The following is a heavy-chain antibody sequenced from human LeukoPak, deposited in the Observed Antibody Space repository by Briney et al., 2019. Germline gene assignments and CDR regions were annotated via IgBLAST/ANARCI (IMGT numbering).Heavy chain of an antibody. CDR2: INHSGST. V-gene: IGHV4-34*01. J-gene: IGHJ4*02. D-gene: IGHD3-3*01. CDR1: GGSFSGYY. CDR3: ASIWYYDFWSGYYSDY. Sequence: SETLSLTCAVYGGSFSGYYWSWIRQPPGKGLEWIGEINHSGSTNYNPSLKSRVTISVDTSKNQLSLKLSSVTAADTAVYYCASIWYYDFWSGYYSDYWGQGTLITVSS.